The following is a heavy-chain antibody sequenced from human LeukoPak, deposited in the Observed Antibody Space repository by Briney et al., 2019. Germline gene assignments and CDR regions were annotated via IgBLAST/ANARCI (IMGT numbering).Heavy chain of an antibody. CDR2: LYPGDSAS. CDR1: GYSFTNYW. J-gene: IGHJ3*02. CDR3: ATSQEVAGSHAFDI. D-gene: IGHD6-19*01. V-gene: IGHV5-51*01. Sequence: GESLKISCKGSGYSFTNYWIGWVRQMPGKGLEWMGMLYPGDSASRFSPSFQGRVTMSVDRSINTAYLQWSSLRASDTAMYYCATSQEVAGSHAFDIWGQGTVVTVSS.